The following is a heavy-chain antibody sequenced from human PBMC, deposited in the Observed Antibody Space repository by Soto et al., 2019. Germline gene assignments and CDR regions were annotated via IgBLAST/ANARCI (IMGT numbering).Heavy chain of an antibody. J-gene: IGHJ3*02. Sequence: SVKVSCKASGFTFTSSAVQWVRQARGQRLEWIGWIVVGSGNTNYAQKFQERVTITRDMSTSTAYMELSSLRSEDTAVYYCAADPDYYDSSGYLASAFYIWCQGTMVTVSS. CDR1: GFTFTSSA. D-gene: IGHD3-22*01. V-gene: IGHV1-58*01. CDR2: IVVGSGNT. CDR3: AADPDYYDSSGYLASAFYI.